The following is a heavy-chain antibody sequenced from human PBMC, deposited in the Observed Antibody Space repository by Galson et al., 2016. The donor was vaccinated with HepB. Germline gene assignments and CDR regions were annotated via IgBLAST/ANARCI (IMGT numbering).Heavy chain of an antibody. CDR3: GRSRLTFGGVIDPTYYFDY. Sequence: SVKVSCKASGGTFSSYAVSWVRQAPGQGLEWMGGIIPSIGAAHYAQKFKGKVTITADESTNTAYMELSSLSSEDTGVYYCGRSRLTFGGVIDPTYYFDYWGQGTLVTVSS. CDR2: IIPSIGAA. J-gene: IGHJ4*02. D-gene: IGHD3-16*01. V-gene: IGHV1-69*13. CDR1: GGTFSSYA.